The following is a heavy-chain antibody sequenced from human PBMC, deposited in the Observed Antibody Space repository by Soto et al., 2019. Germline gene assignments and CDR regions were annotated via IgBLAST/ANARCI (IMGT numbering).Heavy chain of an antibody. V-gene: IGHV4-59*01. CDR3: ARVYSGYDYAWNYYFDY. CDR1: GGSISSYY. CDR2: IYYSGST. D-gene: IGHD5-12*01. Sequence: PSETLSLTCTVSGGSISSYYWSWIRQPPGKGLEWIGYIYYSGSTNYNPSLKSRVTISVDTSKNQFSLKLSSVTAADTAVYYCARVYSGYDYAWNYYFDYWGQGTLVTVSS. J-gene: IGHJ4*02.